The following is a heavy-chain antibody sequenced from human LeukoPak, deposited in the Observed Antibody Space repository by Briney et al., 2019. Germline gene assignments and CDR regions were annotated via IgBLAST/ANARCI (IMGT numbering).Heavy chain of an antibody. V-gene: IGHV3-23*01. CDR2: ISGSGGST. CDR1: GFTFSSYA. J-gene: IGHJ4*02. Sequence: GGSLRLSCAASGFTFSSYAISWVRQAPGKGLEWVSVISGSGGSTFYADSVKGRFTISRDNSKNTLYLQMNSLRSDDTAVYYCVKEVVAAAGIGQSDYWGQGTLVTVSS. D-gene: IGHD6-13*01. CDR3: VKEVVAAAGIGQSDY.